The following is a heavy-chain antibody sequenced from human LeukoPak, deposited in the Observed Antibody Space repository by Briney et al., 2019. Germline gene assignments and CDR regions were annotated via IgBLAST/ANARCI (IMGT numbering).Heavy chain of an antibody. J-gene: IGHJ3*02. CDR3: ATDTTTGTEAFDI. CDR1: GYTLTKLS. D-gene: IGHD1-1*01. V-gene: IGHV1-24*01. CDR2: FDPEDGET. Sequence: GASVKVSCKVSGYTLTKLSMHWVRQAPGKGREWMGGFDPEDGETIYAQKFQGRVTMTEDTSTDTAYMELSSLRSEDTAVYYCATDTTTGTEAFDIWGQGTMVTVSS.